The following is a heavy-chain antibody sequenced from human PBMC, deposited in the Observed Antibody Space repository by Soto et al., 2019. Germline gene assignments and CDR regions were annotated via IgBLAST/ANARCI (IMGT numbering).Heavy chain of an antibody. CDR3: AKDPNSSGWYIDY. D-gene: IGHD6-19*01. CDR1: GFTFSNAW. Sequence: EVQLVESGGGLVKPGGSLRLSCAASGFTFSNAWMSWVRQAPGKGLEWVGRIKSKTDGGTTDYAAPVKGRFTISRDDSKNTLYLQMNSLKTEDTAVYYCAKDPNSSGWYIDYWGQGTLVTVSS. V-gene: IGHV3-15*01. J-gene: IGHJ4*02. CDR2: IKSKTDGGTT.